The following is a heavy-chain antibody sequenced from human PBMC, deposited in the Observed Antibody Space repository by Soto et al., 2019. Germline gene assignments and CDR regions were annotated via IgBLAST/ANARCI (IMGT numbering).Heavy chain of an antibody. J-gene: IGHJ6*02. Sequence: GGSLRLSCAASGFTFSSYAMSWVRQAPGKGLEWVSAISGSGGSTYYADSVKGRFTISRDNSKNTLYLQMNSLRAEDTAVYYCAKDLTRDSSGYWPYGMDVWGQGTTVTVSS. V-gene: IGHV3-23*01. CDR2: ISGSGGST. CDR3: AKDLTRDSSGYWPYGMDV. D-gene: IGHD3-22*01. CDR1: GFTFSSYA.